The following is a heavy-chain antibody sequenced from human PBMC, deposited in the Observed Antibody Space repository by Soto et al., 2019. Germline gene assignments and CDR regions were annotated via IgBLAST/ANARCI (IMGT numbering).Heavy chain of an antibody. Sequence: GESLQISCKGSGYSFTNHLIGWVRQMPVKGLEWMGIIYPGDSDTKYSPSFQGQVTFSADKSISTAYLQWSSLKASDSAMYYCARRGGCRTNKYEQFHLAVCGKRTMDTVSS. V-gene: IGHV5-51*01. D-gene: IGHD2-8*01. CDR3: ARRGGCRTNKYEQFHLAV. CDR2: IYPGDSDT. J-gene: IGHJ6*04. CDR1: GYSFTNHL.